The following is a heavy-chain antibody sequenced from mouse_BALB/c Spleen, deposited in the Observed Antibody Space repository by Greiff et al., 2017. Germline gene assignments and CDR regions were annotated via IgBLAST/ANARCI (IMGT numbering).Heavy chain of an antibody. CDR3: TVHMIAGGAY. D-gene: IGHD2-4*01. Sequence: VQLQQSGAELVRSGASVKLSCTATGFNIKDYYMHWVKQRPEQGLEWIGWIDPENGDTEYAPKFQGKATMTADTSSNTAYLQLSSLTSEDTAVYCCTVHMIAGGAYWGQGTLVTVSA. CDR2: IDPENGDT. V-gene: IGHV14-4*02. J-gene: IGHJ3*01. CDR1: GFNIKDYY.